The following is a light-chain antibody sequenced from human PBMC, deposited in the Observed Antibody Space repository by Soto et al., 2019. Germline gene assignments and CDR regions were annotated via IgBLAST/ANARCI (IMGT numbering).Light chain of an antibody. V-gene: IGKV3-20*01. J-gene: IGKJ2*01. Sequence: EVVLTQSPGTLSLSPGERATLSCRASQSVSNKYLAWYQQKPGQAPRLLIFGSSDRATGIPDRFSGSGSGTNFALTISRLEPEDLAVYYYHQYGSSPPYTFGQGTKLEIK. CDR1: QSVSNKY. CDR2: GSS. CDR3: HQYGSSPPYT.